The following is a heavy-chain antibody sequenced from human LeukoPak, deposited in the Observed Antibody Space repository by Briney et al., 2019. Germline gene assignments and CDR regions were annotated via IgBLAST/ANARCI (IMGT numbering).Heavy chain of an antibody. Sequence: RASVKVSCKASGYTFTSYYMHWVRQAPGQGLEWMGIINPSGGSTNYAQKFQGRVTITADESTSTAYMELSSLRSEDTAVYYCANTGRGDYYGMDVWGQGTTVTVSS. V-gene: IGHV1-46*01. CDR3: ANTGRGDYYGMDV. D-gene: IGHD5-18*01. CDR2: INPSGGST. CDR1: GYTFTSYY. J-gene: IGHJ6*02.